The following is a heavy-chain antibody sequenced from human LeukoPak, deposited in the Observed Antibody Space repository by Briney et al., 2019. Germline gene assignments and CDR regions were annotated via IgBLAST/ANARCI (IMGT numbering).Heavy chain of an antibody. CDR2: VSYSGST. V-gene: IGHV4-59*08. CDR3: VRHGTQKYVADY. Sequence: PSETLSLTCTVSGGSISSYYWSWIRQPPGKGLEWIGYVSYSGSTNYNPSLKSRVTISVDTSKNQFSLKLSSVTAPDTAVYYRVRHGTQKYVADYWGQGTLVTVSS. J-gene: IGHJ4*02. D-gene: IGHD1-1*01. CDR1: GGSISSYY.